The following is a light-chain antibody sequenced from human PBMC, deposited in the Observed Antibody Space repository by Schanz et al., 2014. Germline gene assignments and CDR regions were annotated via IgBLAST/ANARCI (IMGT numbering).Light chain of an antibody. V-gene: IGKV3-20*01. CDR2: AAS. CDR1: EPVGSDY. J-gene: IGKJ1*01. CDR3: HQYGTSWWT. Sequence: ENVLTQSPGTLSLSPGEGVTLSCRASEPVGSDYVAWYQQKPDQAPRLLIDAASTRVTGVPDRFRGSGSVTKFTLTISSLEPEDSAVYYCHQYGTSWWTFGQGTKVEVK.